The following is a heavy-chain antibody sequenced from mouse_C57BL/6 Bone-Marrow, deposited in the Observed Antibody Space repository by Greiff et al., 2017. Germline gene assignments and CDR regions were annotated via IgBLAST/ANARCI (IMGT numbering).Heavy chain of an antibody. CDR3: AREQSGGSSDRAWFAY. V-gene: IGHV5-4*01. D-gene: IGHD1-1*01. J-gene: IGHJ3*01. CDR2: ISDGGSYT. Sequence: EVKLVESGGGLVKPGGSLKLSCAASGFTFSSYAMSWVRQTPEKRLAWVATISDGGSYTYSPDNVKGRFTISRDNAKKNLYLQMSHLKSEDTAMYYCAREQSGGSSDRAWFAYWGQGALVTVS. CDR1: GFTFSSYA.